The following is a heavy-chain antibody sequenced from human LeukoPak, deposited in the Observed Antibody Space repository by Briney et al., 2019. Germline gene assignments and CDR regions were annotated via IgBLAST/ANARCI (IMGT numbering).Heavy chain of an antibody. D-gene: IGHD6-19*01. CDR1: GYTFTSYY. J-gene: IGHJ4*02. CDR2: INPSGGST. V-gene: IGHV1-46*01. Sequence: ASVKVSCKASGYTFTSYYMHRVRQAPGQGLEWMGIINPSGGSTSYAQKFQGRVTMTRDTSTSTVHMELSSLRSEDTAVYYCARDPSYSSGWYYFDYWGQGTLVTVSS. CDR3: ARDPSYSSGWYYFDY.